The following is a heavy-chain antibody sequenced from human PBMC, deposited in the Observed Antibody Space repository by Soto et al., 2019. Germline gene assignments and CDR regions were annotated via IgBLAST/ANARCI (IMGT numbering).Heavy chain of an antibody. J-gene: IGHJ6*02. CDR3: ARKRYDSSGYYPTYYYYYGMDV. CDR1: GGSFSGYY. D-gene: IGHD3-22*01. Sequence: LSLTCAVYGGSFSGYYWSWIRQPPGKGLEWIGEINHSGSTNYNPSLKSRVTISVDTSKNQFSLKLSSVTAADTAVYYCARKRYDSSGYYPTYYYYYGMDVWGQGTTVTVSS. CDR2: INHSGST. V-gene: IGHV4-34*01.